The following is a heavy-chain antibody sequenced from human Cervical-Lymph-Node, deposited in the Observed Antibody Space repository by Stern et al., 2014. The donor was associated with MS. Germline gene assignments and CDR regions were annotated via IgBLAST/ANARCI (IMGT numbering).Heavy chain of an antibody. CDR1: GASVSSSGYY. V-gene: IGHV4-31*03. D-gene: IGHD5-12*01. Sequence: VQLEESGPGLVKPSQTVSLTCTVSGASVSSSGYYWSLIRQHPGKGLEWIGYIYYTGSTYYNPSLKSRVSISVDTSKNRFSLRLSSVTAADTAVYFCARGATINDFDFWGQGTLVTVSS. J-gene: IGHJ4*02. CDR2: IYYTGST. CDR3: ARGATINDFDF.